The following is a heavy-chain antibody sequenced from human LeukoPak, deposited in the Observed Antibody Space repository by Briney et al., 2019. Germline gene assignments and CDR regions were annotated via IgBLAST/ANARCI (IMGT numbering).Heavy chain of an antibody. CDR2: ISGSGGST. D-gene: IGHD3-22*01. CDR3: ATYYYDGSGSDC. Sequence: GGSLRLSCAASGFTFSGYAMSWVRQAPGKGLEWVSAISGSGGSTYYADSVKGRFTISRDNSKNTLYLQMNSLRAEDTAVYYCATYYYDGSGSDCWGQGTLVTVSS. J-gene: IGHJ4*02. V-gene: IGHV3-23*01. CDR1: GFTFSGYA.